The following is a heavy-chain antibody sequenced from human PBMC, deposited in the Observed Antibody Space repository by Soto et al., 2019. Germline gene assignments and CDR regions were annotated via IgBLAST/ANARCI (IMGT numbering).Heavy chain of an antibody. Sequence: QVQLVQSGAEVKKPGSSVKVSCRASVGTFINYAISWFRHAPGQGLEWMGGINPIFGTANYAQKFQGRVTITADESTATAYMEMSSLRSEATSIYYCASGYFVARTGYYPAEYFHHWGQGTLVTVSS. CDR3: ASGYFVARTGYYPAEYFHH. V-gene: IGHV1-69*01. CDR1: VGTFINYA. CDR2: INPIFGTA. J-gene: IGHJ1*01. D-gene: IGHD3-22*01.